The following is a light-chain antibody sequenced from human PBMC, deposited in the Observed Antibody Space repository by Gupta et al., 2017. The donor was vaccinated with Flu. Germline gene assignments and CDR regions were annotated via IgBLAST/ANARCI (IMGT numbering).Light chain of an antibody. Sequence: SPATLSLSPGEGATLFCRASQSVTTYLAWFQQKPGQAPRLLIYDASNRASGIPARFSGSGSGTDFTLTISGLEPEDSAVYYCQQRSRLVTFGGGTKVEIK. V-gene: IGKV3-11*01. CDR3: QQRSRLVT. CDR2: DAS. CDR1: QSVTTY. J-gene: IGKJ4*01.